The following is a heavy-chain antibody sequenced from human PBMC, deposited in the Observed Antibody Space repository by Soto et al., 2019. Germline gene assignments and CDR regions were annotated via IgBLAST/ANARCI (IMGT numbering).Heavy chain of an antibody. J-gene: IGHJ6*02. CDR1: GGTFSSYA. CDR3: ARTRQLWFRYYYYYYGMDV. CDR2: IIPIFGTA. D-gene: IGHD5-18*01. V-gene: IGHV1-69*12. Sequence: QVQLVQSGAEVKKPGSSVKVSCKASGGTFSSYAISWVRQAPGQGLEWMGGIIPIFGTANYAQKFQGRVTITADESTSTAYMELSSLRSEDTAVYYCARTRQLWFRYYYYYYGMDVWGQGTTVTVSS.